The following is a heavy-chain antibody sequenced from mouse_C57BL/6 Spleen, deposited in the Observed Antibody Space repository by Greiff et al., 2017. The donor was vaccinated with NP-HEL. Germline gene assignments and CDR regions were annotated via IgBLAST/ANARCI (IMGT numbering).Heavy chain of an antibody. Sequence: EVKLVESGGGLVQPGGSMKLSCVASGFTFSNYWMNWVRQSPEKGLEWIAKIRLKSDNYETHYTESVKGRFTISRDASKSSVYLQMNNVRAEDTGINYCTAGCDWGQGTTLTVSS. J-gene: IGHJ2*01. CDR3: TAGCD. CDR2: IRLKSDNYET. V-gene: IGHV6-3*01. CDR1: GFTFSNYW.